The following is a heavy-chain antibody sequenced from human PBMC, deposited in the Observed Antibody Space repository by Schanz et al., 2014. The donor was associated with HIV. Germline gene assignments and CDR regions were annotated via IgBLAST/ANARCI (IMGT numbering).Heavy chain of an antibody. D-gene: IGHD3-10*01. CDR2: VLYDGSNK. CDR3: ARDGSLNRGFDY. V-gene: IGHV3-33*01. J-gene: IGHJ4*02. CDR1: GFTFSSYG. Sequence: QVQLVESGGGVVQPGRSLRLSCAASGFTFSSYGMHWVRQAPGKGLEWVALVLYDGSNKYYVDSVKGRFTISRDNSKNTLHLQMNSLRAEDTAVYYCARDGSLNRGFDYWGQGTLVTVSS.